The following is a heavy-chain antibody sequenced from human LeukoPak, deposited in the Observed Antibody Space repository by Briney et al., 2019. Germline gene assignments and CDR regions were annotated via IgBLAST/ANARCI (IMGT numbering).Heavy chain of an antibody. CDR1: GFTFSSYA. CDR2: ISGSGGST. Sequence: GSLRLSCAASGFTFSSYAMSWVRQAPGKGLEWVSGISGSGGSTYYEDSVKGRFTISRDNSKNTLYLQMNSLRAEDTAAYYCAKNSGGTCYSHLDYWGQGTLVTVSS. CDR3: AKNSGGTCYSHLDY. J-gene: IGHJ4*02. D-gene: IGHD2-15*01. V-gene: IGHV3-23*01.